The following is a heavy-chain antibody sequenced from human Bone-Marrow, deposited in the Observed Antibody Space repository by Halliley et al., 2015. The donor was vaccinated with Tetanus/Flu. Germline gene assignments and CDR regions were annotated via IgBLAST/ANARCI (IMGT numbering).Heavy chain of an antibody. D-gene: IGHD1-1*01. J-gene: IGHJ4*02. V-gene: IGHV3-23*01. Sequence: GGPTFYADSVRGRFAISRDNSNNTVYLHLSNLSADDTAVYYCAKATLETCIKARCYYFDSWGQGTLVTVSS. CDR3: AKATLETCIKARCYYFDS. CDR2: GGPT.